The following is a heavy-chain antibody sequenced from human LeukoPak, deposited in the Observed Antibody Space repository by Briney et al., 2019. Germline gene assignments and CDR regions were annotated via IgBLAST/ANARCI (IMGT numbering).Heavy chain of an antibody. V-gene: IGHV1-2*02. CDR2: INPNSGGT. Sequence: ASVKVSCKASGYTFTGYYMHWVRQAPGQGLEWMGWINPNSGGTNYAQKFQGRVTMTRDTSISTAYMELSRLRSDDTAVYYCARGAPVAGSNNWFDPWGQGTLVTVSS. CDR3: ARGAPVAGSNNWFDP. D-gene: IGHD6-19*01. J-gene: IGHJ5*02. CDR1: GYTFTGYY.